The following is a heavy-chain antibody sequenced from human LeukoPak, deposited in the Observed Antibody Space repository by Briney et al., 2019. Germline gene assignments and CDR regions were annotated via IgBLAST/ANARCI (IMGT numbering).Heavy chain of an antibody. J-gene: IGHJ1*01. Sequence: GGSLRLSCAASGFTFGSYGMSWVRQAPGKGLECVSFITPNADRTSYADSVEGRFTISRDNPRNTLYMQMNSLRDEDTAVYYCAIMHGYYDGSGYWVQWGQGTLVTVSS. CDR2: ITPNADRT. CDR1: GFTFGSYG. CDR3: AIMHGYYDGSGYWVQ. D-gene: IGHD3-22*01. V-gene: IGHV3-23*01.